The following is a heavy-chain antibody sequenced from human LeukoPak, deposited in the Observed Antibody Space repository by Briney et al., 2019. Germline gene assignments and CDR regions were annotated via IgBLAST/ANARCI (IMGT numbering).Heavy chain of an antibody. J-gene: IGHJ3*02. CDR1: GFTFSSYG. D-gene: IGHD3-10*01. V-gene: IGHV3-30*18. Sequence: GGSLRLSCAASGFTFSSYGMHWVRQAPGKRLEWVAVISYDGSNKYYADSVKGRFTISRDNSKNTLYLQMNSLRAEDTAVYYCAKFGITMVRGADGFDIWGQGTMVTVSS. CDR3: AKFGITMVRGADGFDI. CDR2: ISYDGSNK.